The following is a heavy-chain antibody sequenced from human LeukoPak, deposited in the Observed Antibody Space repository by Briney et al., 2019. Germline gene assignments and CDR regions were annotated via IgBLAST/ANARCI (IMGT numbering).Heavy chain of an antibody. V-gene: IGHV1-69*13. D-gene: IGHD1-26*01. CDR3: ASVGGKGSDAFDI. J-gene: IGHJ3*02. CDR1: RGTFSRYA. CDR2: IIPILVTA. Sequence: SVKVSYKASRGTFSRYAISRVRQAPRQRREWLGGIIPILVTANYAQKFQGRVTITADESTSTAYMELSSLRSEDTAVYYCASVGGKGSDAFDIWGQGTMVTVSS.